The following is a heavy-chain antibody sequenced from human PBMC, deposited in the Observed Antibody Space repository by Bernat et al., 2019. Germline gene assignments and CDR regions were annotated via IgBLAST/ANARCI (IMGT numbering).Heavy chain of an antibody. CDR1: GGSISSYY. V-gene: IGHV4-59*01. CDR2: IYYSGST. Sequence: QVQLQESGPGLVKPSETLSLTCTVSGGSISSYYWSWIRQPPGKGLEWIGYIYYSGSTNYNPSLKSRVTISVDTSKNQFSLKLSSVTAADTAVYYCARDTLMDVWGQGTTVTVSS. CDR3: ARDTLMDV. J-gene: IGHJ6*02.